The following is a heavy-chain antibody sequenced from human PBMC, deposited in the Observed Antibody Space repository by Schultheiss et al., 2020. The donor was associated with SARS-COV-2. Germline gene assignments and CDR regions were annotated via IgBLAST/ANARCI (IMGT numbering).Heavy chain of an antibody. J-gene: IGHJ4*02. CDR2: INHSGST. Sequence: SETLSLTCAVYGGSFSGYYWSWIRQPPGKGLEWIGEINHSGSTNYNPSLKSRVTISVDRSKNQFSLKLSSVTAADTAVYYCARDVRRLRSFDYWGQGTLVTVSS. CDR1: GGSFSGYY. CDR3: ARDVRRLRSFDY. V-gene: IGHV4-34*01. D-gene: IGHD5-12*01.